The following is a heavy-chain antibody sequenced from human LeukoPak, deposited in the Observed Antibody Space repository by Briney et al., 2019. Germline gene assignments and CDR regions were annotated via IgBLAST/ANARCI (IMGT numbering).Heavy chain of an antibody. D-gene: IGHD1-1*01. CDR1: GGPLSAYY. V-gene: IGHV4-59*01. J-gene: IGHJ4*02. Sequence: SETLSLTCTVSGGPLSAYYWTWIRQPPGKGLEWIGYIFDTGNTNYNPSLKSRVTMSVDTSKNQFSLKLTSVTAADTAVYYCASGETGSTLGGYWGQGTLVTVSS. CDR2: IFDTGNT. CDR3: ASGETGSTLGGY.